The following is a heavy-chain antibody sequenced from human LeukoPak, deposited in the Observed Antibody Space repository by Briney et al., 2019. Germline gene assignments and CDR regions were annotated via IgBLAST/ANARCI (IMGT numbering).Heavy chain of an antibody. CDR1: GFTFSSYA. D-gene: IGHD6-19*01. V-gene: IGHV3-30*04. J-gene: IGHJ6*02. CDR2: ISYDGSNK. CDR3: AKDTPENQWLVVYHYYYGMDV. Sequence: GGSLRLSCAASGFTFSSYAMHWVRQAPGKGLEWVAVISYDGSNKYYADSVKGRFTISRDNSKNTLYLQMNSLRAEDTAVYYCAKDTPENQWLVVYHYYYGMDVWGQGTTVAVSS.